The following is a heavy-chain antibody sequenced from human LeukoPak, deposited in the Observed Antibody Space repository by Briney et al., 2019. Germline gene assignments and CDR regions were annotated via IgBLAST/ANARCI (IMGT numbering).Heavy chain of an antibody. CDR2: IYYSVST. V-gene: IGHV4-59*01. CDR1: GGSISSYY. CDR3: ARAPEWNYFYYYGMDV. J-gene: IGHJ6*02. Sequence: SETLSLTCTVSGGSISSYYWSCIRQPPGKGLEWMGYIYYSVSTKYNPSLNSRVTISVYTSKNQFSLKLSSVTAADTAVYYCARAPEWNYFYYYGMDVWGQGTTVTVSS. D-gene: IGHD3-3*01.